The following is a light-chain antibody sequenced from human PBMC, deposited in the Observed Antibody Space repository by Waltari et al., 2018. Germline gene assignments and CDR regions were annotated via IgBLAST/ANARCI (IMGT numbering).Light chain of an antibody. CDR1: SSDVGDYNY. CDR2: DVT. CDR3: SSYTSNTTVV. Sequence: QSALTQPASVSGSPGQSISISCTGTSSDVGDYNYVSWYQQHPGKVPQLMIYDVTNPPSVISDRFSCSKAGNTASLTISGLQAEDEADYYCSSYTSNTTVVFGGGTKLTVL. J-gene: IGLJ2*01. V-gene: IGLV2-14*03.